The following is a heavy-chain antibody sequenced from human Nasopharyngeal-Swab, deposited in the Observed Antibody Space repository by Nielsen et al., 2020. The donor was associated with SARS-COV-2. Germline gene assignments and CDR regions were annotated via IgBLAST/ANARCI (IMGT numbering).Heavy chain of an antibody. CDR1: GFTFEDYA. Sequence: GESLKISCAASGFTFEDYAMHWVRQAPGKGLEWVSLISWDGGSTYYADSVKGRFTISRDNSKNSLYLQMNSLRTEDTALYYCAKDVGDSLYYFDYWGQGTLVTVSS. V-gene: IGHV3-43*01. J-gene: IGHJ4*02. D-gene: IGHD4-17*01. CDR2: ISWDGGST. CDR3: AKDVGDSLYYFDY.